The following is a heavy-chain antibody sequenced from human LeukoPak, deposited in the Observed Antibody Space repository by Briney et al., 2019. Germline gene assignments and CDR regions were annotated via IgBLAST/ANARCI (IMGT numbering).Heavy chain of an antibody. J-gene: IGHJ4*02. V-gene: IGHV3-11*01. D-gene: IGHD1-26*01. Sequence: GGSLRLSCAASGLTSSDYYMSWIRQAPGQGREWFSYISSSGSTIYYADSVKDRFTISRDNAKNSLYLQLNSLRAEDTAVYYCARELGSHYFDYWGQGTLVTVSS. CDR3: ARELGSHYFDY. CDR1: GLTSSDYY. CDR2: ISSSGSTI.